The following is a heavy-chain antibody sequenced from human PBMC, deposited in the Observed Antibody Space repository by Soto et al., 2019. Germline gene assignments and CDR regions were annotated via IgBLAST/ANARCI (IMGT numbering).Heavy chain of an antibody. CDR3: AGRRDCSSTSCYTFDY. V-gene: IGHV4-4*02. J-gene: IGHJ4*02. D-gene: IGHD2-2*01. Sequence: QVQLQESGPGLVKPSGTLSLTCAVSSGSISSSNWWSWVRQPPGKGLEWIGEIYHSGSTSYNPSLKSRVTIAVDKSKNQFSRKLSSVTAADTAVYYCAGRRDCSSTSCYTFDYWGQGTLVTVSS. CDR2: IYHSGST. CDR1: SGSISSSNW.